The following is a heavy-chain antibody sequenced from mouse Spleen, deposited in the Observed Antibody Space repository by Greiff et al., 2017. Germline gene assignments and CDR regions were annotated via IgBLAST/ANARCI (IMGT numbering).Heavy chain of an antibody. CDR3: AKTNYYGNYDYYAMDY. CDR1: GFSLTSYG. J-gene: IGHJ4*01. CDR2: IWRGGST. D-gene: IGHD2-1*01. Sequence: QVQLQQSGPGLVQPSQSLSITCTVSGFSLTSYGVHWVRQSPGKGLEWLGVIWRGGSTDYNAAFMSRLSITKDNSKSQVFFKMNSLQADDTAIYYCAKTNYYGNYDYYAMDYWGQGTSVTVSS. V-gene: IGHV2-5*01.